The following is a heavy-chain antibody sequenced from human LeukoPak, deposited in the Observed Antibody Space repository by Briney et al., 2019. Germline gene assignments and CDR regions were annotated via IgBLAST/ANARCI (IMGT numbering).Heavy chain of an antibody. Sequence: SETLSLTCAVSGGSINSSNWWSWVRQPPGKGLEWIGEIYHSGSTKYNPSLKSRVTISVDKSKNQFSLKLSSVTAADTAVYYCAREVGRGLFDYWGQGTLVTVSS. J-gene: IGHJ4*02. CDR2: IYHSGST. D-gene: IGHD1-26*01. CDR1: GGSINSSNW. V-gene: IGHV4-4*02. CDR3: AREVGRGLFDY.